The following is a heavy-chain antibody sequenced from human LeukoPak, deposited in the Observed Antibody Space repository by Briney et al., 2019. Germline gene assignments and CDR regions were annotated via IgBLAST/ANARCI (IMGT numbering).Heavy chain of an antibody. CDR3: AREIGPRQLHLWGSAFDY. D-gene: IGHD5-18*01. CDR1: GYTFTAYY. J-gene: IGHJ4*02. CDR2: INPNSGGT. V-gene: IGHV1-2*02. Sequence: ASVKVSCKASGYTFTAYYIHWVRQAHGQGLEWMGWINPNSGGTNYAQRFQGRVTMTRDTSISTAYMELSRLRSDDTAVYYCAREIGPRQLHLWGSAFDYWGQGTLVTVSS.